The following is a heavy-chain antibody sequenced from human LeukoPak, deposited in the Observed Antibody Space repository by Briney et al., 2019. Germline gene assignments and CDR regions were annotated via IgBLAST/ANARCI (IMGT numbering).Heavy chain of an antibody. V-gene: IGHV3-21*01. CDR2: IGRSGNYI. J-gene: IGHJ4*02. CDR1: GFTFSVYS. D-gene: IGHD2-2*01. CDR3: ARDCSSTKCPALGY. Sequence: GGSLRLSCVASGFTFSVYSMNWVRQAPGKGLEWVSTIGRSGNYIYHADSVKGRFTISRDNAKNSLYLQMNSLRAEDTAVYYCARDCSSTKCPALGYWGQGTLVTVSS.